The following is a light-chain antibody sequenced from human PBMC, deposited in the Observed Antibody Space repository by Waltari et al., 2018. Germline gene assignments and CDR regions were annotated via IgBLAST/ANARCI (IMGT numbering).Light chain of an antibody. CDR3: CSSAGTYTGV. V-gene: IGLV2-11*01. CDR1: RSDIGAYNY. CDR2: DVT. Sequence: QSALTHPRSVSGSPGQSVTISCSGTRSDIGAYNYVYWYQHYPGKAPKLIIHDVTERPSGVPDRFSGSKSGNTASLTISGLQADDEADYYCCSSAGTYTGVFGGGTKLTVL. J-gene: IGLJ2*01.